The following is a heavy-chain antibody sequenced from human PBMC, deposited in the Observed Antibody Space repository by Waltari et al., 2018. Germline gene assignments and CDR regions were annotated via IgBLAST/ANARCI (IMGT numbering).Heavy chain of an antibody. CDR1: GYTFTSYD. CDR3: ARARYYDFWSGYYPFDY. CDR2: MNPNSGNT. V-gene: IGHV1-8*01. J-gene: IGHJ4*02. Sequence: QVQLVQSGAEVKKPGASVKVSCKASGYTFTSYDINWVRQATGQGLEWMGWMNPNSGNTGYAQKFQGRVTMTRNTSISTAYMELSSLRSEDTAMYYCARARYYDFWSGYYPFDYWGQGTLVTVSS. D-gene: IGHD3-3*01.